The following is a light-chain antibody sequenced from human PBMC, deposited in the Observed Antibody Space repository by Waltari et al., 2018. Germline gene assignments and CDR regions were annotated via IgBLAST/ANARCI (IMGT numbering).Light chain of an antibody. Sequence: DIQMTQSPSSLSASVGDGVTITCRASQGILDDLAWYQQKPGKAPNRLIYAASTLQGGVPSRFSGSGSGTEFTLTISSLQPEDFATYYCLQHHNYPWTFGQGTKVEIK. V-gene: IGKV1-17*01. J-gene: IGKJ1*01. CDR1: QGILDD. CDR2: AAS. CDR3: LQHHNYPWT.